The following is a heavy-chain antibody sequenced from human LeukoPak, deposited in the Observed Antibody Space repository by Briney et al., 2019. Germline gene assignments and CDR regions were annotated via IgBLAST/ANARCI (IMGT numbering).Heavy chain of an antibody. V-gene: IGHV3-64*01. CDR1: GFTVSSNY. D-gene: IGHD3-22*01. CDR2: ISSNGGST. Sequence: GGSLRLSCAASGFTVSSNYMSWVRQAPGKGLEYVSAISSNGGSTYYANSVKGRFTISRDNSKNTLYLQMNSLRAEDTAVYYCAKDYYDSSGYPDAFDIWGQGTMVTVSS. CDR3: AKDYYDSSGYPDAFDI. J-gene: IGHJ3*02.